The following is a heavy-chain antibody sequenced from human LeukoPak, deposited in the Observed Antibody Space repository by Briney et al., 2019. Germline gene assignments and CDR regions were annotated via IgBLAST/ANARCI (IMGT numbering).Heavy chain of an antibody. V-gene: IGHV4-4*02. J-gene: IGHJ4*02. Sequence: SETLSLTCAVSGGSISSSNWWSWVRQPPGKGLEWIGEIYHSGSTNYNPSLKSRVTISVDKSKNQFSLKLSSVTAADTAVYYCARERRLSPPEYYYDSSGYYSREPFDYWGQGTLVTVSS. CDR3: ARERRLSPPEYYYDSSGYYSREPFDY. D-gene: IGHD3-22*01. CDR1: GGSISSSNW. CDR2: IYHSGST.